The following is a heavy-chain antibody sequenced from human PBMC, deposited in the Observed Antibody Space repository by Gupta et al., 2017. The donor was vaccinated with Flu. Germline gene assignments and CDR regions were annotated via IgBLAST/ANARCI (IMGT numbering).Heavy chain of an antibody. Sequence: EVQLLESGGGLVQPGGSLRLSCAASGFTFSSYVMRWVRQAPGKGLEWVSAIRGSGVTTHYADSVKGRFTISRDNSKNTLYLQMNSLRAEDTAVYYCARGDRNSGWAYWGQGTLVTVSS. CDR2: IRGSGVTT. J-gene: IGHJ4*02. CDR3: ARGDRNSGWAY. CDR1: GFTFSSYV. V-gene: IGHV3-23*01. D-gene: IGHD5-12*01.